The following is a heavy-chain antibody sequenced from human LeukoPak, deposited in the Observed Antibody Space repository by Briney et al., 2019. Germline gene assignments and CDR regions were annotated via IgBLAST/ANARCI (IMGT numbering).Heavy chain of an antibody. CDR2: IWYNGRHQ. J-gene: IGHJ4*02. Sequence: GRSLKLSCAASGFTFSNYGMHWVRQAPGKGLEWVAVIWYNGRHQYYADSVMGRFAISRDNSKNTLYLQMNSLRVDDTGVYYCARGWYGGWPGLDYWGQGALVTVAS. V-gene: IGHV3-33*01. CDR3: ARGWYGGWPGLDY. CDR1: GFTFSNYG. D-gene: IGHD6-19*01.